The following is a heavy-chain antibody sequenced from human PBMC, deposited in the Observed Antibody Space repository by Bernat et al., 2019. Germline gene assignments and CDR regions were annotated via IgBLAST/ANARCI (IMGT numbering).Heavy chain of an antibody. V-gene: IGHV4-38-2*01. CDR3: ATALLAYSSSSDAFDI. D-gene: IGHD6-6*01. Sequence: QVQLQESGPGLVKPSETLSLTCAVSGYSISSGYYWGWIRQPPGKGLEWIGSIYHSGSTYYNPSLKSRVTISVDTSKNQCSLKLSSVTAAETAVYYCATALLAYSSSSDAFDIWGQGTMVTVSS. J-gene: IGHJ3*02. CDR1: GYSISSGYY. CDR2: IYHSGST.